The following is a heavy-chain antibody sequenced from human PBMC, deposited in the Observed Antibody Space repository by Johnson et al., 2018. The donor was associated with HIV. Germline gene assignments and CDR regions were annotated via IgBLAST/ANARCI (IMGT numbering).Heavy chain of an antibody. Sequence: VQLVESGGGVVQPGGSLRLSCAASGFTFSSYDMHWVRQATGKGLEWVSAIGTAGDTYYPGSVKGRFTISRENAKNSLYLQMNSLRAGDTAVYYCTRVPITYSYGYTDDAFDIWGQGTMVTVSS. CDR3: TRVPITYSYGYTDDAFDI. J-gene: IGHJ3*02. CDR2: IGTAGDT. V-gene: IGHV3-13*01. D-gene: IGHD5-18*01. CDR1: GFTFSSYD.